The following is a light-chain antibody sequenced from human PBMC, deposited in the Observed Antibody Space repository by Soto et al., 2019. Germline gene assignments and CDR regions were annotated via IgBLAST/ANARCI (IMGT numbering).Light chain of an antibody. V-gene: IGKV3-15*01. Sequence: EIAMTQSPATLSVSPGERATLSCRASQSVSSNLAWYQQKPGQAPRLLIYGASTRATGIPARFSGSGSGTEFTLTISSLQYEDFAVYYCQQYNNWLSVGQGTKVEIK. CDR3: QQYNNWLS. CDR2: GAS. J-gene: IGKJ1*01. CDR1: QSVSSN.